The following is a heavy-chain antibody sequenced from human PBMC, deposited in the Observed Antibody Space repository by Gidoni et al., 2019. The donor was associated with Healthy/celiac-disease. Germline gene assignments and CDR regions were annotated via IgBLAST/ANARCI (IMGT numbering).Heavy chain of an antibody. J-gene: IGHJ1*01. Sequence: QVQLQQWGAGLLKPSETLSLTCAVYGGSFSGYYWSWIRQPPGKGLEWIGEINHSGSTNYNPSLKSRVTISVDTSKNQFSLKLSSVTAADTAVYYCARTIAAAGTRGRFQHWGQGTLVTVSS. CDR3: ARTIAAAGTRGRFQH. CDR1: GGSFSGYY. D-gene: IGHD6-13*01. V-gene: IGHV4-34*01. CDR2: INHSGST.